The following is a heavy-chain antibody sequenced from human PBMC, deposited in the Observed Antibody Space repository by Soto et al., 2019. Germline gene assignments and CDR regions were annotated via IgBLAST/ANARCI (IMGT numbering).Heavy chain of an antibody. J-gene: IGHJ5*02. CDR3: APVATISPSAKVVLWLFP. D-gene: IGHD3-10*01. CDR2: ISAYNGNT. V-gene: IGHV1-18*01. Sequence: AGKVSFKASGYTFASYGISWVRQAPGQGLEWMGWISAYNGNTNYAQKLQGRVTMTTDTSTSTAYMELRSLRSDDTVVYYCAPVATISPSAKVVLWLFPWG. CDR1: GYTFASYG.